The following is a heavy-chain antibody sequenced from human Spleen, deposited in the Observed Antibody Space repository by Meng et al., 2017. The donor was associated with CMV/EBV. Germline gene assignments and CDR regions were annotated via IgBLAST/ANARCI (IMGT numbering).Heavy chain of an antibody. D-gene: IGHD1-26*01. CDR2: INHSGST. Sequence: LETMSLTCAVYGGFLRGYFLSWIRQPPGKALEWIGEINHSGSTNYNPSLKSRVTISVDTSKNQFSLKLSSVTAADTAVYYCARGGLDSHYYRSLNWFDPWRQGTLVTVSS. CDR1: GGFLRGYF. CDR3: ARGGLDSHYYRSLNWFDP. V-gene: IGHV4-34*01. J-gene: IGHJ5*02.